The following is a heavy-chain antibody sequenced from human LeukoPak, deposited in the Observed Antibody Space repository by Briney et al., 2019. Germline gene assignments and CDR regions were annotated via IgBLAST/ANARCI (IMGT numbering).Heavy chain of an antibody. CDR2: ISGSGGST. V-gene: IGHV3-23*01. CDR1: GFTFSSYA. Sequence: GGSLRLSCAASGFTFSSYAMSWVRQAPGKGLEWVSAISGSGGSTYYADSVKGRFTISRDNAKNSLYLQMNSLRAEDTALYYCAKDIGYSSSSACFDYWGQGTLVTVSS. CDR3: AKDIGYSSSSACFDY. J-gene: IGHJ4*02. D-gene: IGHD6-6*01.